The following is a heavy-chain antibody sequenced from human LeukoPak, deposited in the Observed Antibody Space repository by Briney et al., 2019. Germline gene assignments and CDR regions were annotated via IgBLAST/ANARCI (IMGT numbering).Heavy chain of an antibody. D-gene: IGHD6-13*01. CDR1: GGTISSSSYY. J-gene: IGHJ6*03. CDR2: IYYSGST. V-gene: IGHV4-39*07. Sequence: PSETLSLTCTVSGGTISSSSYYWGWIRQPPGKGLEWFGSIYYSGSTYYNPSLKSRVTISVDMSKNQFSLKLSSVTAADTAVYYCAAARGDYYYYYMDVWGKGTTVTVSS. CDR3: AAARGDYYYYYMDV.